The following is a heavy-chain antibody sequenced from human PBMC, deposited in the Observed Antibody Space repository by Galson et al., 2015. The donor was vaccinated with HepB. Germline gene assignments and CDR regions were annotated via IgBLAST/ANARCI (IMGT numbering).Heavy chain of an antibody. J-gene: IGHJ4*02. Sequence: SLRLSCAASGFTFSSYWMSWVRQAPGKGLEWVANIKQDGSEKYYVDSVKGRLTISRDNAKNSLYLQMNSLRAEDTAVYYCARTIGAVAGTWDYWGQGTLVTVSS. CDR3: ARTIGAVAGTWDY. CDR1: GFTFSSYW. V-gene: IGHV3-7*03. D-gene: IGHD6-19*01. CDR2: IKQDGSEK.